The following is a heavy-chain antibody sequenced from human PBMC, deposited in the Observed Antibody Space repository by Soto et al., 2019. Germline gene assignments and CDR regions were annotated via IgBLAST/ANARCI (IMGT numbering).Heavy chain of an antibody. J-gene: IGHJ6*02. Sequence: QVQLVQSGAEVKKPGSSVKVSCKASGGTFSSYAISWVRQAPGQGLEWMGGIIPIFGTANYAQKFQGRVTITADQSTSTAYMELSSLRYEDTAVYYCASRGYCSGGSCPYYYGMDVWGQGTTVTVSS. CDR2: IIPIFGTA. D-gene: IGHD2-15*01. CDR1: GGTFSSYA. V-gene: IGHV1-69*01. CDR3: ASRGYCSGGSCPYYYGMDV.